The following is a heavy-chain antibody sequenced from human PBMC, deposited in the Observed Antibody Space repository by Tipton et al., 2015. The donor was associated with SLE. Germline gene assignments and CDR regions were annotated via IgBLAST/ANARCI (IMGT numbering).Heavy chain of an antibody. D-gene: IGHD2-2*01. J-gene: IGHJ4*02. CDR3: VVCSPSSCSYFDY. V-gene: IGHV4-61*02. Sequence: TLSLTCSVSGGSMNNGRYYWGWVRQPAGKGLEWTGRICSGGSTKYNPSLDSRVSLSVDASKDQFSLKLSSVTAADTAVYYCVVCSPSSCSYFDYWGQGRLVTVSS. CDR2: ICSGGST. CDR1: GGSMNNGRYY.